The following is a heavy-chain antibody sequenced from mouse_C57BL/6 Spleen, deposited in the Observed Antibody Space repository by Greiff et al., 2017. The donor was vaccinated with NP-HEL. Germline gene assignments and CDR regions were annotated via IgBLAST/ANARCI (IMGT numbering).Heavy chain of an antibody. J-gene: IGHJ2*01. D-gene: IGHD3-2*02. CDR2: INPYNGGN. CDR3: ARSGGSSGYYFDY. CDR1: GYTFTDYY. V-gene: IGHV1-19*01. Sequence: EVQVVESGPVLVKPGASVKMSCKASGYTFTDYYMNWVKQSHGKSLEWIGVINPYNGGNSYNQKFKGKATLTVDKSSSTAYMELNSLTSEDSAVYYCARSGGSSGYYFDYWGQGTTLTVSS.